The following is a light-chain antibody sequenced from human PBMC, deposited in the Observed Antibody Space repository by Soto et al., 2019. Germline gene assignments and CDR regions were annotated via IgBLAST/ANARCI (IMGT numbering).Light chain of an antibody. CDR3: QQYLSYPIT. Sequence: DIQMTQSPSTLYASVGDIVTITCRASQSISSWLAWYQQKAGNAPKSLIYKASSLESGVPSRFSGSGSGTEFTLTISSLQPDDFATYYCQQYLSYPITFGQGTRLEIK. CDR1: QSISSW. CDR2: KAS. V-gene: IGKV1-5*03. J-gene: IGKJ5*01.